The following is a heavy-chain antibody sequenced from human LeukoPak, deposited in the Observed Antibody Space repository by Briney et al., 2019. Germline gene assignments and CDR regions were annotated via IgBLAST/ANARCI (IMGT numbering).Heavy chain of an antibody. CDR1: GFTVSSNY. Sequence: GGSLRLSCAASGFTVSSNYMSWVRQAPGKGLEWVSVIYSGGSTYYADSVKGRFTISRDNSKNTLYLQMNSLRAEDTAVYYCARAYVLTGDEQDYWGQGTLVTVSS. V-gene: IGHV3-66*01. CDR3: ARAYVLTGDEQDY. CDR2: IYSGGST. D-gene: IGHD3-9*01. J-gene: IGHJ4*02.